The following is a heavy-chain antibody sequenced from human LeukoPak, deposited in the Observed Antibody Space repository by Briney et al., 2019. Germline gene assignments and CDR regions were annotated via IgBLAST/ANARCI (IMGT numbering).Heavy chain of an antibody. V-gene: IGHV3-15*01. J-gene: IGHJ4*02. CDR3: NTVGSYDRSGHPIDY. CDR2: IKTKTDGGTT. CDR1: GFTLNNAW. D-gene: IGHD3-22*01. Sequence: GGSLRLSCVGSGFTLNNAWMSWVRQAPGKGLEWVGRIKTKTDGGTTDYAAFVKGRFTISRDDSKNTLNLQMDSLKTEDTAVYYCNTVGSYDRSGHPIDYWGQGTLVAVSS.